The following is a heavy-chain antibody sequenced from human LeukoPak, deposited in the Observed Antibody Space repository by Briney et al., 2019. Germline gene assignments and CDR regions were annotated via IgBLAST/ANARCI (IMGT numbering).Heavy chain of an antibody. CDR3: AREGREFYAPHAFDI. CDR1: GYTFTGYY. D-gene: IGHD3-10*01. CDR2: INPNSGGT. V-gene: IGHV1-2*02. J-gene: IGHJ3*02. Sequence: GASVKVSCKASGYTFTGYYMHWVRQAPGQGLEWMGWINPNSGGTNYAQKFQGRVTMTRDTSISTAYMELSRLRSDDTAVYYCAREGREFYAPHAFDIWGQGTMVTVSS.